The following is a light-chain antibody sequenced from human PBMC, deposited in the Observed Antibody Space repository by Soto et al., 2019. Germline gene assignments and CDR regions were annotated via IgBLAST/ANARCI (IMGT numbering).Light chain of an antibody. J-gene: IGKJ1*01. Sequence: EIVLTQSPGTLSLSPGERATLSCRASQGLTSNFLAWYQQKPGQAPSLLIYGASSRATGIPDRFSGSGSGTDFTLTISRLEPEDFAVYYCQQYGSSPWTFGQGTKVDIK. CDR2: GAS. CDR1: QGLTSNF. V-gene: IGKV3-20*01. CDR3: QQYGSSPWT.